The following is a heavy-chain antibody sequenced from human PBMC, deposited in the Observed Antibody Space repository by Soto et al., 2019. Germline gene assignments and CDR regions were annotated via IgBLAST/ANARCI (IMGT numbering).Heavy chain of an antibody. J-gene: IGHJ2*01. D-gene: IGHD1-26*01. V-gene: IGHV1-18*01. Sequence: ASVKVSCEASGYTFTNFGISWVRQAPGQRLEWMGWISADNGNTKYSQKFQGRVTITRDTSASTAYMELSSLRSEDTAVYYCARGGSLYWYFDLWGRGTLVTVS. CDR2: ISADNGNT. CDR1: GYTFTNFG. CDR3: ARGGSLYWYFDL.